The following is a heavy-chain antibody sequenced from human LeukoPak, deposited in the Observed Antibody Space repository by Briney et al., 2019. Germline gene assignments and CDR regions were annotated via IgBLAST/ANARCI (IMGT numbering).Heavy chain of an antibody. CDR1: GGSISSGGYD. Sequence: ASETLSLTCTVSGGSISSGGYDWSWIRQHPGKGLEWIGYIYYSGSTYYNPSLKSRVTISVDTSKNQFSLKLSSVTAADTAVYYCARGPDYDFWSGYYSRNWFDPWGQGTLVTVSS. D-gene: IGHD3-3*01. CDR2: IYYSGST. V-gene: IGHV4-31*03. CDR3: ARGPDYDFWSGYYSRNWFDP. J-gene: IGHJ5*02.